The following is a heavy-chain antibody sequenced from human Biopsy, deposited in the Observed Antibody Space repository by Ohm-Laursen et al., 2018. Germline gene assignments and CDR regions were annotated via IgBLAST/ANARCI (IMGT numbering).Heavy chain of an antibody. CDR1: GKTFSDYQ. J-gene: IGHJ4*02. CDR3: GNEVHGRDY. D-gene: IGHD2-15*01. Sequence: GTLSLTCAVFGKTFSDYQWSWIRQPPGKGLEWIGQINQAGTTNYNPSLKSRVAISADASKYEFSLRLSSVTAADAAVYLCGNEVHGRDYWGLGAQVTVSS. CDR2: INQAGTT. V-gene: IGHV4-34*08.